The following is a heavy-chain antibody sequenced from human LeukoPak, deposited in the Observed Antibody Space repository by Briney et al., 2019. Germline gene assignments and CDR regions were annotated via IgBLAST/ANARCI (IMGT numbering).Heavy chain of an antibody. Sequence: GGSLRLSCAASGFTFSSYWMHWVRQAPGKGLLWVSRINIDGSSIRYADSVKGRFTISRDNAKNTLYLQMNSLRAEDTAIYYCTRDGGSYYYDWGQGTLVTVSS. V-gene: IGHV3-74*01. CDR1: GFTFSSYW. D-gene: IGHD1-26*01. J-gene: IGHJ4*02. CDR2: INIDGSSI. CDR3: TRDGGSYYYD.